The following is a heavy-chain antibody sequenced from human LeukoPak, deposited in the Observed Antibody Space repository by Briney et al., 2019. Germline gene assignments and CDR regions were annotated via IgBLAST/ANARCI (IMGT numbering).Heavy chain of an antibody. CDR2: ITAGGDST. CDR3: ARDYPGRDY. Sequence: PGGSLRLSCGASGFTFSSYAMSWVRQTPERGLEWVSAITAGGDSTYYADSVKGRFTISRDNSKNTLYLQMNSLRAEDTAVYYCARDYPGRDYWGQGTLVTVSS. D-gene: IGHD2-15*01. J-gene: IGHJ4*02. CDR1: GFTFSSYA. V-gene: IGHV3-23*01.